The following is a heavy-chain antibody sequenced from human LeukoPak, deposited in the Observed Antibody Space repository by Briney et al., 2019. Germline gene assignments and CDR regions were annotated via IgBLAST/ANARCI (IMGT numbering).Heavy chain of an antibody. CDR1: GGSITNYY. Sequence: KASETLSLTCTVSGGSITNYYWSWIRQPPGEGLEWIGYVYASGATNSNPSLKSRVTISVDTSKNQFSLKLSSATAADTAVYYCARHGKGVTYFYTFDIWGQGTVVAVSS. CDR2: VYASGAT. V-gene: IGHV4-59*08. D-gene: IGHD2/OR15-2a*01. J-gene: IGHJ3*02. CDR3: ARHGKGVTYFYTFDI.